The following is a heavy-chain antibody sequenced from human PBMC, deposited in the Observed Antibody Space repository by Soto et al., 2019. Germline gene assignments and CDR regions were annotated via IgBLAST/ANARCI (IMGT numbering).Heavy chain of an antibody. CDR3: ARRHRLWSGYYSDWFDP. CDR1: GGSVTSYH. V-gene: IGHV4-59*02. J-gene: IGHJ5*02. CDR2: TAYTGNT. Sequence: SETVSLTCVVSGGSVTSYHWSCIRQFPGKGLEGIAYTAYTGNTYYNPSLKSRVTISIDTTKNQLSLKLTSMTAADTAVYYCARRHRLWSGYYSDWFDPWGQGTLVNVSS. D-gene: IGHD3-3*01.